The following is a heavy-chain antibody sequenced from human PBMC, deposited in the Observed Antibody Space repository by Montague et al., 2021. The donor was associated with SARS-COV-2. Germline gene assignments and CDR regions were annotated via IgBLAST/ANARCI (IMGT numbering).Heavy chain of an antibody. CDR3: ARDSGYYDSSGYSYDAFEI. Sequence: TLSLTCTVSGGSISSGGYYWSWIRQHPRKGLEWIGYIYHTGSTHYNPSLKSRVTISKETSKNHFSLNLSSVTAADSAVYYCARDSGYYDSSGYSYDAFEIWGQGTKVTVSS. J-gene: IGHJ3*02. CDR1: GGSISSGGYY. V-gene: IGHV4-31*03. CDR2: IYHTGST. D-gene: IGHD3-22*01.